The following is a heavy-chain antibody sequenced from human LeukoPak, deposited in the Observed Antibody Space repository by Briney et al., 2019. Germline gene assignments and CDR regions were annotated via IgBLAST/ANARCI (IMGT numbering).Heavy chain of an antibody. D-gene: IGHD3-16*01. CDR1: GYTFTEYY. J-gene: IGHJ4*02. CDR2: INPNSGGT. V-gene: IGHV1-2*02. CDR3: ARNGRGTYDY. Sequence: ASVKVSCKASGYTFTEYYFHWVRHAPGQGLEWMGWINPNSGGTTYAQKFEGRVTMTRDTSISTIYMELSRLSSDDTAVYYCARNGRGTYDYWGQGTLVPSPQ.